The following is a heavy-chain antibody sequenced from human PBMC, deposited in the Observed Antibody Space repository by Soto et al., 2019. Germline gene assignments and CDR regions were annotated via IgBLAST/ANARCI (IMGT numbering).Heavy chain of an antibody. Sequence: GGSLRLSCAASGFTFSNYPMNWVRQAPGKGLEWVSSISRSSSNIYYADSVKGRFTISRDNAKNALYLHMNSLRAGDTAVYYCARDLKVAGANSYYYYGMDVWGQGTTVTVSS. D-gene: IGHD6-19*01. CDR1: GFTFSNYP. V-gene: IGHV3-21*01. J-gene: IGHJ6*02. CDR3: ARDLKVAGANSYYYYGMDV. CDR2: ISRSSSNI.